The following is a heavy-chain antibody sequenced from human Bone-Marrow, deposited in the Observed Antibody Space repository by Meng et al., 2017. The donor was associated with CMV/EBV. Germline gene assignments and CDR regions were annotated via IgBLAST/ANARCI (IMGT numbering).Heavy chain of an antibody. V-gene: IGHV4-34*01. CDR3: ARGRTAAGATTTTFDY. CDR2: INHSGST. J-gene: IGHJ4*02. Sequence: LRGGEGLCTLVDTLSLPRAGYGGSFSGYYWSWIRQHPGKGLEWIGEINHSGSTNYNPSLKSRVTISVDTSKNQISLKLSSVTAADTAVYYCARGRTAAGATTTTFDYWGQGTLVTVSS. CDR1: GGSFSGYY. D-gene: IGHD6-13*01.